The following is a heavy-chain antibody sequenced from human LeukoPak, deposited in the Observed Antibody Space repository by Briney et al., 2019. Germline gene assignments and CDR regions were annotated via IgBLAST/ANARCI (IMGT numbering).Heavy chain of an antibody. V-gene: IGHV3-23*01. J-gene: IGHJ4*02. CDR3: AKPHYDSSGYFYYFDY. CDR1: GFTFSSYW. Sequence: GGSLRLSCAASGFTFSSYWMSWVRQAPGKGLEWVSAISGSGGSTYYADSVKGRFTISRDNSKNTLYLQMNSLRAEDTAVYYCAKPHYDSSGYFYYFDYWGQGTLVTVSS. CDR2: ISGSGGST. D-gene: IGHD3-22*01.